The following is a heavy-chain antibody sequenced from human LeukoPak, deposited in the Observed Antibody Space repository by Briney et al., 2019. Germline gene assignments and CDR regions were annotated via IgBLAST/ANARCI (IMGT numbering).Heavy chain of an antibody. D-gene: IGHD2-15*01. CDR3: TRQDCSGSSCSYVDS. V-gene: IGHV3-7*05. J-gene: IGHJ4*02. CDR1: GFTLSSYW. Sequence: PGGSLRLSCAASGFTLSSYWMSWVRQAPGKGLEWVANINRDGSEKYYVDSVKGRFTISRDNAKNSLYLQMNSLRAEDTAVYFCTRQDCSGSSCSYVDSWGQGTLVTVSS. CDR2: INRDGSEK.